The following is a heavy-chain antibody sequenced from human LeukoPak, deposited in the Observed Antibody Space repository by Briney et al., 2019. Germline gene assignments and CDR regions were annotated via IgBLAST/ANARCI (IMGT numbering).Heavy chain of an antibody. J-gene: IGHJ5*02. CDR2: IIPILGIA. CDR3: ARAGNYYDSSGYVAHGWFDP. D-gene: IGHD3-22*01. V-gene: IGHV1-69*02. Sequence: GASVKVSCKASGGTFSSYTISWVRQAPGQGLEWMGRIIPILGIANYAQKFQGRVTITADKSTSTAYMELSSLRSEDTAVYYCARAGNYYDSSGYVAHGWFDPWGQGTLVTVSS. CDR1: GGTFSSYT.